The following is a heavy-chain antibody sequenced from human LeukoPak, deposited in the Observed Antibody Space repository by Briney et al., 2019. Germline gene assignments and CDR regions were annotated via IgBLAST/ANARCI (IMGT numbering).Heavy chain of an antibody. Sequence: ASVKVSCKASGYTFSNYGISWVRQAPGQGLEWMGWISPYNGNTIYAQKLQGRVTMTTDTSTSTAYMELRSLRSDDTAVYYCARGSPPRVYYDRSGYYSYYFTTGAREPWSPSPQ. J-gene: IGHJ4*02. CDR2: ISPYNGNT. D-gene: IGHD3-22*01. V-gene: IGHV1-18*01. CDR3: ARGSPPRVYYDRSGYYSYYFTT. CDR1: GYTFSNYG.